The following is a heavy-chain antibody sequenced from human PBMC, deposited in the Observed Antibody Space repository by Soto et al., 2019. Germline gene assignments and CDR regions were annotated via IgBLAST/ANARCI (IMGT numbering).Heavy chain of an antibody. Sequence: SVWVSCNVSGYSLTKLSIHWVRQAPGKGLEWMGGFDPEDGDTIYAQNFQGRVTMTEDTSTDTAHMGLSRMTSEDTAVYYCATDVFTGTTPTFEYWGQGTLVPGSS. CDR2: FDPEDGDT. CDR1: GYSLTKLS. D-gene: IGHD1-1*01. CDR3: ATDVFTGTTPTFEY. V-gene: IGHV1-24*01. J-gene: IGHJ4*02.